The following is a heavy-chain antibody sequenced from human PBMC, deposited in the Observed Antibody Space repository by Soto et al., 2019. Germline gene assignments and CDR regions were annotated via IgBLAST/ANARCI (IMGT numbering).Heavy chain of an antibody. CDR3: AKNGQPPYYYYGMDV. V-gene: IGHV1-18*01. J-gene: IGHJ6*02. CDR2: ITTDKGKT. Sequence: ASVKVSCKTSGYTFTSYGISWVRQAPGQGLEWMGWITTDKGKTTYAQKFQGRVTMTTDTSTSTAYMELRSLTSDDRAVYYCAKNGQPPYYYYGMDVWGQGTTVTVSS. CDR1: GYTFTSYG. D-gene: IGHD2-8*01.